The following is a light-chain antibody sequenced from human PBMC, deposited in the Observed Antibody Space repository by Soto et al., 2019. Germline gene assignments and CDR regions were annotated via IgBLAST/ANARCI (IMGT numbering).Light chain of an antibody. J-gene: IGKJ5*01. CDR3: HQRQYWPPIT. Sequence: VLTQSPVALSLSPGERATLSCRASQSVSSTLLTWYQQKPGQARRLLISDASNRATGIPARFSGSVSGTDFTLTISSLAPEDFAVYYCHQRQYWPPITFGQGTRLGL. CDR1: QSVSSTL. V-gene: IGKV3-11*01. CDR2: DAS.